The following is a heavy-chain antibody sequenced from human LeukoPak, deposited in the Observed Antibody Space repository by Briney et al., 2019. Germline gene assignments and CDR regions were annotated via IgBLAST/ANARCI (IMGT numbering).Heavy chain of an antibody. V-gene: IGHV4-30-2*01. CDR3: ASVLMVYATFDY. CDR2: IYHSGSI. D-gene: IGHD2-8*01. Sequence: SETLSLTCAVSGGSISSGGYSWSWIRQPPGKGLEWIGYIYHSGSIYYNPSLKSRVTISVDRSKNQFSLKLSSVTAADTAVYYCASVLMVYATFDYWGQGTLVTVSS. J-gene: IGHJ4*02. CDR1: GGSISSGGYS.